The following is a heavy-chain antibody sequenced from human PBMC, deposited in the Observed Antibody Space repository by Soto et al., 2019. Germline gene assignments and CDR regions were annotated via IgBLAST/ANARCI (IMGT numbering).Heavy chain of an antibody. D-gene: IGHD3-22*01. CDR1: GFSFSTYV. CDR3: AKGRDSIFYHFDY. J-gene: IGHJ4*02. Sequence: GGSLRLCCAVSGFSFSTYVMSWVRQAPGKGLGWVSAISGSADGTSYADSVQGRFTISRDNSRNTLFLQMNSLRAEDTAVYYCAKGRDSIFYHFDYWGQGTLVTVSS. CDR2: ISGSADGT. V-gene: IGHV3-23*01.